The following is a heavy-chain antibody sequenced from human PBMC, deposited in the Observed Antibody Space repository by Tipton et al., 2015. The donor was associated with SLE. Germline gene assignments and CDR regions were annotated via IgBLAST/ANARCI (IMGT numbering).Heavy chain of an antibody. CDR1: GYSISSGYY. CDR2: IYYSGST. V-gene: IGHV4-38-2*02. D-gene: IGHD5-24*01. CDR3: ARKRNGMGI. J-gene: IGHJ3*02. Sequence: TLSLTCTVSGYSISSGYYWGWIRQPPGKGLEWIGSIYYSGSTYYNPSLKSRVTISVDTSKNQFSLKLSSVAAADTAVYYCARKRNGMGIWGQGTMVTVSS.